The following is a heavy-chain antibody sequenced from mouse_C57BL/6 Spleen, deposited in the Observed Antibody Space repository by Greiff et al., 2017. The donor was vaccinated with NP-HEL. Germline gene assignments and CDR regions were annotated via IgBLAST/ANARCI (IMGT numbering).Heavy chain of an antibody. J-gene: IGHJ4*01. CDR1: GFSLTSYG. CDR3: ARSSIYYDYDRGGSYAMDY. CDR2: IWSGGST. Sequence: QVQLKQSGPGLVQPSQSLSITCTVSGFSLTSYGVHWVRQSPGKGLEWLGVIWSGGSTDYNAAFISRLSISKDNSKSQVFFKMNSLQADDTAIYYCARSSIYYDYDRGGSYAMDYWGQGTSVTVSS. V-gene: IGHV2-2*01. D-gene: IGHD2-4*01.